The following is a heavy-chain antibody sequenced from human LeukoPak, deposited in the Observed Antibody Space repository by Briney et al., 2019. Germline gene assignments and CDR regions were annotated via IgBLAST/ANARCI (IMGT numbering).Heavy chain of an antibody. CDR1: GYTFTGYY. V-gene: IGHV1-2*02. CDR3: ARESYGYSP. Sequence: ASVKVSCKASGYTFTGYYTHWVRQAPGQGLEWMGWINPNSGGTNYTQKFQGRVTMTTDTSTSTAYMELRSLRSDDTAVYYCARESYGYSPWGQGTLVTVSS. J-gene: IGHJ5*02. CDR2: INPNSGGT. D-gene: IGHD5-18*01.